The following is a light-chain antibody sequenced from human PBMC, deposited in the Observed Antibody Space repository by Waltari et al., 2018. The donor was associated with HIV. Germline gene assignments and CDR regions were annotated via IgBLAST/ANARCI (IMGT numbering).Light chain of an antibody. V-gene: IGLV3-19*01. CDR3: HSRDTDGDHYV. Sequence: SSELTQDPVVSVALGQTIKIRCQGDSLRSFFANWYQHRPGQAPVLVVYGGNRRPSGIPERFSASNSGNTSSLIISNAQAVDEAEYFCHSRDTDGDHYVFGGGTRVIVL. CDR1: SLRSFF. J-gene: IGLJ1*01. CDR2: GGN.